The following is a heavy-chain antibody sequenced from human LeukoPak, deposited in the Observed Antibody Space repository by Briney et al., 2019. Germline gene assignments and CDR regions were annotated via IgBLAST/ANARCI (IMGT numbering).Heavy chain of an antibody. D-gene: IGHD1-1*01. CDR1: GFTFSTYA. J-gene: IGHJ4*02. CDR3: TRQLDN. V-gene: IGHV3-72*01. Sequence: PGGSLRLSCAASGFTFSTYAMSWVRQAPGKGLEWVGRTRNKANSYTTEYAASVKGRFTISRDDSKNSLYLQMNSLQTEDTAVYYCTRQLDNWGQGTLVTVSS. CDR2: TRNKANSYTT.